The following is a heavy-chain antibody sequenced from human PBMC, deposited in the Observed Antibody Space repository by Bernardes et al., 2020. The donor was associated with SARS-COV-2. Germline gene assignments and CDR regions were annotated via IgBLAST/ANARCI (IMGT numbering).Heavy chain of an antibody. V-gene: IGHV3-74*01. CDR3: ARKWDSGTYYGDLGY. D-gene: IGHD1-26*01. CDR2: LIPDGRRT. J-gene: IGHJ4*02. CDR1: GFTISSYC. Sequence: GGSLRLSCAASGFTISSYCMHWVRQAPGKGLEWVSRLIPDGRRTSYADSVKGRLTISRDNSKNTLYLQMNSLVAEDTAVYYCARKWDSGTYYGDLGYWGQGTLV.